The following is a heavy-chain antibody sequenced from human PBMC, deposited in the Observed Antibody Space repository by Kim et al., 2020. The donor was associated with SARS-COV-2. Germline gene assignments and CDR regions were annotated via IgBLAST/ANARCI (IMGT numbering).Heavy chain of an antibody. Sequence: GGSLRLSCAASGFTFSSYAMHWVRQAPGKGLEWVAVIWYDGSNKYYADSVKGRFTISRDNSKNTLYLQMNSLRAEDTAVYYCAKDLVFTIDYWGQGTLVTVSS. J-gene: IGHJ4*02. CDR3: AKDLVFTIDY. CDR1: GFTFSSYA. CDR2: IWYDGSNK. V-gene: IGHV3-33*06. D-gene: IGHD3-10*01.